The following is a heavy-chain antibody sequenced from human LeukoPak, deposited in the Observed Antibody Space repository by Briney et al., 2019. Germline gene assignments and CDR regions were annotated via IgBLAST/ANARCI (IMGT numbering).Heavy chain of an antibody. CDR1: GYSLSNGYY. V-gene: IGHV4-38-2*02. J-gene: IGHJ6*03. D-gene: IGHD3-10*01. CDR2: MFHSGST. CDR3: ARVVYGSGSYFGLYYYMDV. Sequence: PSETLSLTCTVSGYSLSNGYYWGWIRQPPGKGLEWIGSMFHSGSTDYNPSLKSRVTMSVDTSKNQFSLKLSSVTAADTAVYYCARVVYGSGSYFGLYYYMDVWGKGTTVTVSS.